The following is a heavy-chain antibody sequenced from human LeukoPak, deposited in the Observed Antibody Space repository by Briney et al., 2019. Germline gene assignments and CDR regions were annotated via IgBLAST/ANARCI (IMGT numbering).Heavy chain of an antibody. J-gene: IGHJ4*02. D-gene: IGHD3-22*01. CDR1: GVFISSGSYY. CDR2: IYTSGYT. Sequence: SQTLSLTCIVSGVFISSGSYYWSWIRQPAGKGLECIGRIYTSGYTNYNPSLKSRVTISVDTSKNKFSLKLTSVTAADAAVYYCARDPSYYDSSGSLGDYFDYWGQGTLVTVSS. V-gene: IGHV4-61*02. CDR3: ARDPSYYDSSGSLGDYFDY.